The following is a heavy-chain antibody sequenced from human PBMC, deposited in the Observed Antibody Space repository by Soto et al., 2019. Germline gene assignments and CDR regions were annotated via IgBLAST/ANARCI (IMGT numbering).Heavy chain of an antibody. Sequence: PSGTLSLTCAVYGGSFSGYYWSWIRQPPGKGLEWIGEINHSGSTNYNPSLKSRVTISVDTSKNQFSLKLSSVTAADTAVYYCARVSSGYRPDYWGQGTLVTVSS. CDR2: INHSGST. CDR1: GGSFSGYY. D-gene: IGHD5-12*01. CDR3: ARVSSGYRPDY. V-gene: IGHV4-34*01. J-gene: IGHJ4*02.